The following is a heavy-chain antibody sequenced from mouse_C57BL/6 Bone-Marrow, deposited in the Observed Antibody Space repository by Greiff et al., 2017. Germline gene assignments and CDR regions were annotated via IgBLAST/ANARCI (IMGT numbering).Heavy chain of an antibody. CDR2: IDPENGDT. D-gene: IGHD1-1*01. Sequence: EVKLVESGAELVRPGASVKLSCTASGFNIKDDYMHWVKQRPEQGLEWIGWIDPENGDTEYASKFQGKATITADTSSNTAYLQLSSLTSEDTAVYYCTTPITTVVADWYFDVWGTGTTVTVSS. CDR3: TTPITTVVADWYFDV. CDR1: GFNIKDDY. J-gene: IGHJ1*03. V-gene: IGHV14-4*01.